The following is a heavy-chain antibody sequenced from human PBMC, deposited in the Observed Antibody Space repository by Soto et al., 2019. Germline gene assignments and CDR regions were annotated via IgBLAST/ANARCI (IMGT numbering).Heavy chain of an antibody. CDR1: VGTFSSYA. D-gene: IGHD2-2*01. J-gene: IGHJ3*02. Sequence: ASVKVSCKASVGTFSSYAISWVRQAPGQGLEWMGGIIPIFGTANYAQKFQGRVTITADESTSTAYMELSSLRSEDTAVYYCASGRVPAATDIWGQGTMVTVSS. V-gene: IGHV1-69*13. CDR2: IIPIFGTA. CDR3: ASGRVPAATDI.